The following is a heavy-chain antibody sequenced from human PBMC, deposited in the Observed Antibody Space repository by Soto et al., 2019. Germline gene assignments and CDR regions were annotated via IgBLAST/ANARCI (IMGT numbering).Heavy chain of an antibody. J-gene: IGHJ4*02. CDR3: AGQYYYDSSGSQTFDY. D-gene: IGHD3-22*01. Sequence: SETLSLTCTVSGGSISRYYWSWIRQPPGKGLEWIGYIYHSGSTYYNPSLKSRVTLSVDTSKNQFSLKLSSVTAADTAVYYCAGQYYYDSSGSQTFDYWGQGTQVTVSS. CDR2: IYHSGST. CDR1: GGSISRYY. V-gene: IGHV4-59*01.